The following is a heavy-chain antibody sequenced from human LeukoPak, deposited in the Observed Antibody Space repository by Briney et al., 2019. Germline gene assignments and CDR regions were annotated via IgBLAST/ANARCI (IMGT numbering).Heavy chain of an antibody. CDR3: ASGRFGELSWFDP. CDR1: GGSISSSNW. D-gene: IGHD3-10*01. V-gene: IGHV4-4*02. CDR2: IYHSGST. J-gene: IGHJ5*02. Sequence: SGTLSLTCAVSGGSISSSNWWSWVRQPPGKGLEWIGEIYHSGSTNYNPSLKSRVTISVDKSKNQFSLKLGSVTAADTAVYYCASGRFGELSWFDPWGQGTLVTVSS.